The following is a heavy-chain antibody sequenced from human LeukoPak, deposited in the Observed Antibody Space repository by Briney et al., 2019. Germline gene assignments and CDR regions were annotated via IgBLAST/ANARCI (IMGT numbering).Heavy chain of an antibody. Sequence: PGGSLRLSCAASEFTFSSYAMSWVRQAPGKGLEWVSSISGSGGSTYYADSVKGRFTISRDNSKNTLSLQMNSLRDEDTAVYYCAKDGVIGALDAFDIWGQGTMVTVSS. J-gene: IGHJ3*02. V-gene: IGHV3-23*01. D-gene: IGHD1-26*01. CDR1: EFTFSSYA. CDR3: AKDGVIGALDAFDI. CDR2: ISGSGGST.